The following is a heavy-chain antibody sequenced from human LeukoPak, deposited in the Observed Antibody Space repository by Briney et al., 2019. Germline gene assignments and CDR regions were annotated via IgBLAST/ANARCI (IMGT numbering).Heavy chain of an antibody. D-gene: IGHD2-15*01. CDR3: AREYCSGGSCLGVYFDY. J-gene: IGHJ4*02. CDR2: IYHSGST. Sequence: SETLSLTCAVSGGSISSGGYSWSWIRQPPGKGLEWIGYIYHSGSTYYNPFLKSRVTISVDRSKNQFSLKLSSVTAADTAVYYCAREYCSGGSCLGVYFDYWGQGTLVTVSS. CDR1: GGSISSGGYS. V-gene: IGHV4-30-2*01.